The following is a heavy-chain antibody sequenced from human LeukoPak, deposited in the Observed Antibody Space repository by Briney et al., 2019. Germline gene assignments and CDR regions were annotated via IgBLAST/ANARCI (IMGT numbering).Heavy chain of an antibody. CDR3: ARLNVAASSDY. CDR2: INSSSGGT. Sequence: ASVKVSCNSSGYTFTVYYMHWVRHAPAQGLEGMGWINSSSGGTNYAQKFQGRVTMTRDTPISTAYMELSRLRSDDTAVYYCARLNVAASSDYWGQGTLVTVSS. D-gene: IGHD6-6*01. J-gene: IGHJ4*02. V-gene: IGHV1-2*02. CDR1: GYTFTVYY.